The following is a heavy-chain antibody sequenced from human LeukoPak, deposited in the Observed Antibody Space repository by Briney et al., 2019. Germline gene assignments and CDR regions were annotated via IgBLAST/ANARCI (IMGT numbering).Heavy chain of an antibody. V-gene: IGHV3-30*04. CDR1: GFTFSSYA. J-gene: IGHJ5*02. CDR2: ISYDGSNK. CDR3: ARSQPEATIRDWFDP. D-gene: IGHD5-12*01. Sequence: GGSLRLSCAASGFTFSSYAMHWVRQAPGKGLEWVAVISYDGSNKYYADSVKGRFTISRDNSKNTLYLQMNSLRAEDTAVYYCARSQPEATIRDWFDPWGQGTLVTVSS.